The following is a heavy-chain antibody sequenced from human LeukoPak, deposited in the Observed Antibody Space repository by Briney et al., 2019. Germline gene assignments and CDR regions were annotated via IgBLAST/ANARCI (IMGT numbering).Heavy chain of an antibody. CDR2: IYPGDSDT. J-gene: IGHJ3*02. CDR3: ASGPQGDGYNYVPFHDAFDI. D-gene: IGHD5-24*01. CDR1: GYSFTSYW. V-gene: IGHV5-51*01. Sequence: GESLKISCKGSGYSFTSYWIGWVRRMPGKGLEWMGIIYPGDSDTRYSPSFQGQVTISADKSISTAYLQWSSLKASDTAMYYCASGPQGDGYNYVPFHDAFDIWGQGTMVTVSS.